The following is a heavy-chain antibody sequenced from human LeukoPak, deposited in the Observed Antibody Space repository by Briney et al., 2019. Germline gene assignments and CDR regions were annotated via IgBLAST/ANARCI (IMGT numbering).Heavy chain of an antibody. CDR2: IYYSGST. J-gene: IGHJ3*02. CDR3: ARQELAVTFAFDI. Sequence: PSETLSLTCTVSGGSISSYYWSWIRQPPGKGLEWIGYIYYSGSTNYNPSLKSRVTISVDTSENQFSLKLNSVTAADTAVYYCARQELAVTFAFDIWGQGTVVTVSS. V-gene: IGHV4-59*01. CDR1: GGSISSYY. D-gene: IGHD2/OR15-2a*01.